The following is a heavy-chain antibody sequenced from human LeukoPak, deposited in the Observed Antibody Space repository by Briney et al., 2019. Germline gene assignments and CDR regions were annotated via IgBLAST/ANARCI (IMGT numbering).Heavy chain of an antibody. D-gene: IGHD2-2*02. CDR2: ISGTGGST. CDR3: AKDLDCSSTGCYKDY. Sequence: PGGSLRLSCAASGFTFSSYAMSWVRQAPGKGLEWVSAISGTGGSTYYADSVKGRFTISRDNSKNTLYLQMNSLRAEDAAVYYCAKDLDCSSTGCYKDYWGQGTLVTVSS. V-gene: IGHV3-23*01. J-gene: IGHJ4*02. CDR1: GFTFSSYA.